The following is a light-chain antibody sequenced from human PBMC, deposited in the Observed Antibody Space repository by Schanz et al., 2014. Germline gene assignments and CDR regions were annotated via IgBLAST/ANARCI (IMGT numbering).Light chain of an antibody. CDR3: QQYGTSAYT. Sequence: EIVLTQSPGTLSLSPGERATLSCRASQSISSKYFAWYQQRPGQAPRLLIYGASTRATGIPARFSGSGSGTDFTLTINRLEPEDFAVYYCQQYGTSAYTFGQGTKLEIK. CDR1: QSISSKY. J-gene: IGKJ2*01. V-gene: IGKV3-20*01. CDR2: GAS.